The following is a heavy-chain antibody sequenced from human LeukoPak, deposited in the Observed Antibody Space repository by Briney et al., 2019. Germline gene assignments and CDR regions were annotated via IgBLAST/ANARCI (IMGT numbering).Heavy chain of an antibody. J-gene: IGHJ1*01. D-gene: IGHD1-26*01. CDR2: IIPILGIA. Sequence: GSSVKVSCKASGGTFSSYAISWVRQAPGQGLEWMGRIIPILGIANYAQKFQGRVTITADKSTSTAYMELSSLRSEDTAVYYCARDRRSGSYKHFQHWGQGTLVTVSS. CDR3: ARDRRSGSYKHFQH. CDR1: GGTFSSYA. V-gene: IGHV1-69*04.